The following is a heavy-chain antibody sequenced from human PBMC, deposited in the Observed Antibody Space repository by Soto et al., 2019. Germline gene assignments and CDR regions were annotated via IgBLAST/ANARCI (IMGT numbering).Heavy chain of an antibody. CDR3: VRPPLTRLGRAAFDI. J-gene: IGHJ3*02. CDR1: GYSFTSYW. D-gene: IGHD3-16*01. Sequence: EVQLVQSGAEVKKPGESLKISCKGSGYSFTSYWIGWVSQMPGKGLEWMGIIYPGDSDTRYSPSFQGQVTISADKSISTAYLQWSSLKATDTTMYYCVRPPLTRLGRAAFDIWGQVPMLTVSS. V-gene: IGHV5-51*03. CDR2: IYPGDSDT.